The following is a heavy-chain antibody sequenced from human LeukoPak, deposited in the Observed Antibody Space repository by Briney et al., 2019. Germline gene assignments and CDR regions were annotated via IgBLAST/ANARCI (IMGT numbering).Heavy chain of an antibody. Sequence: PSETLSLTCTVSGGSISSGSYYWSWIRQPAGKGLEWIGRIYTSGSTNYNPSLKSRVTISVDTSKNQFSLKLSSVTAADTAVYYCARGPYSSFEPHGNFDYWGQGTLVTVSS. CDR1: GGSISSGSYY. D-gene: IGHD6-6*01. CDR2: IYTSGST. CDR3: ARGPYSSFEPHGNFDY. V-gene: IGHV4-61*02. J-gene: IGHJ4*02.